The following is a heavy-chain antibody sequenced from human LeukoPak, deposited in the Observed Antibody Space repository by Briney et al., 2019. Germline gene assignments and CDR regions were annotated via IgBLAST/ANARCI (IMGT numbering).Heavy chain of an antibody. D-gene: IGHD2-2*01. V-gene: IGHV4-38-2*01. CDR3: ARAKALIVVVPAAYYFDY. Sequence: SETLSLTCAVSGYSIRSGYYWGWIRRPPGKGLEWIGSIYHSGSTYYNPSLKSRVTISVDTSKNQFSLKLSSVTAADTAVYYCARAKALIVVVPAAYYFDYWGQGTLVTVSS. CDR1: GYSIRSGYY. J-gene: IGHJ4*02. CDR2: IYHSGST.